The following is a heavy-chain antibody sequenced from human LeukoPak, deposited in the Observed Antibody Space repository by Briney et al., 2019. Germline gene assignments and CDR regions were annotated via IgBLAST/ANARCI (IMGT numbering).Heavy chain of an antibody. D-gene: IGHD6-19*01. Sequence: QTGGSLRLSCAASGFTFSSSSMNWVRQAPGKGLERVSYISSSSTTIYYADSVKGRFTISRDNAKNSLYLQMNSLRAEDTAVYYCASGYSSGPVYWGQGNLVTVSS. CDR3: ASGYSSGPVY. CDR1: GFTFSSSS. CDR2: ISSSSTTI. V-gene: IGHV3-48*04. J-gene: IGHJ4*02.